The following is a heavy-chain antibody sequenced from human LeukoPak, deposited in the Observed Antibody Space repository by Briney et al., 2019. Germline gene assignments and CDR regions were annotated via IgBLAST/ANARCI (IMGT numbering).Heavy chain of an antibody. V-gene: IGHV1-46*01. CDR1: GDTFITYY. CDR3: ATSSIAARDPRKNAFDI. D-gene: IGHD6-6*01. Sequence: ASVKVSCKASGDTFITYYMYWVRQAPGQGLEWMGIISLGGGSTNYAQKSQGRITMTRDMSTTTVYMDLSSLRSEDTAVYYCATSSIAARDPRKNAFDIWGQGTMVTVSS. CDR2: ISLGGGST. J-gene: IGHJ3*02.